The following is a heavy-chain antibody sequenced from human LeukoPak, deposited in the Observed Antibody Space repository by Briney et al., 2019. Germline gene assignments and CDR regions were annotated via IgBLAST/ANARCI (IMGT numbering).Heavy chain of an antibody. Sequence: GGSLRLSCAASGFTFSTYTMYWVRHPPGKRLEWVSIIGNNSGGIRYADSVKGRFTISRDNFKNALYLQMNSLRVEDTAVYYCAIDPNWGTHSWGQGVLVTVSS. V-gene: IGHV3-23*01. CDR2: IGNNSGGI. D-gene: IGHD7-27*01. J-gene: IGHJ4*02. CDR3: AIDPNWGTHS. CDR1: GFTFSTYT.